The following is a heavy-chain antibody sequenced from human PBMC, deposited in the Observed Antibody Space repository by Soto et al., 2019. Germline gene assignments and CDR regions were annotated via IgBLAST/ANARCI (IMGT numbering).Heavy chain of an antibody. D-gene: IGHD2-2*01. CDR1: GGTFSSYA. J-gene: IGHJ6*02. CDR2: IIPIFGTA. CDR3: ARIVVPAAHYDNYYYYGMDV. Sequence: QVQLVQSGAEVKKPGSSVKVSCKASGGTFSSYAISWVRQAPGQGLEWMGGIIPIFGTANYAQKFQGRVTITADESTSTAYMELSSLRSEDTAVYYCARIVVPAAHYDNYYYYGMDVWGQGTTVTVSS. V-gene: IGHV1-69*01.